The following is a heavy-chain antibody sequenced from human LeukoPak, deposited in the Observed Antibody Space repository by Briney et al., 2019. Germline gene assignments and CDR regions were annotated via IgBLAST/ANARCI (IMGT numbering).Heavy chain of an antibody. CDR3: AGYIAAAPPYYYYYMDV. J-gene: IGHJ6*03. D-gene: IGHD6-13*01. CDR1: GGSISSYY. V-gene: IGHV4-59*01. Sequence: PSETLSLTCTVSGGSISSYYWSWIRQPPGKGLEWIGYIYYSGSTNYNPSLKSRVTISVDTSKNQFSLTLSSVTAADTAVYYCAGYIAAAPPYYYYYMDVWGKGTTVTVSS. CDR2: IYYSGST.